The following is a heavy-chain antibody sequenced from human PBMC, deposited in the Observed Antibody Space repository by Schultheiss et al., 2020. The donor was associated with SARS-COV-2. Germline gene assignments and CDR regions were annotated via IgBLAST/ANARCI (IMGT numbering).Heavy chain of an antibody. CDR3: ARDQVPVVAATPGY. J-gene: IGHJ4*02. CDR2: INHSGST. CDR1: GGSFSGYY. D-gene: IGHD2-15*01. Sequence: SETLSLTCAVYGGSFSGYYWSWIRQPPGKGLEWIGEINHSGSTNYNPSLKSRVTISVDTSKNQFSLKLNSVSAADTAVYYCARDQVPVVAATPGYWGQGTLVTVSS. V-gene: IGHV4-34*01.